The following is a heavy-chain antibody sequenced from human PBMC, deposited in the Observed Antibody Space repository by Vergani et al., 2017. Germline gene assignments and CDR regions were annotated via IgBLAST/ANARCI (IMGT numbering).Heavy chain of an antibody. V-gene: IGHV4-39*01. J-gene: IGHJ5*02. CDR2: VHYSGST. CDR1: GGSISTPRFF. Sequence: QLQLQESGPGLVKPSETLSLTCTVSGGSISTPRFFWGWIRQPPGKGLEWIASVHYSGSTYYYPALQSRVTISVDTSKNQFSLRVYSVTAADTAMYYCAVHKDTWGLAWGQGTLVTVSS. CDR3: AVHKDTWGLA. D-gene: IGHD3/OR15-3a*01.